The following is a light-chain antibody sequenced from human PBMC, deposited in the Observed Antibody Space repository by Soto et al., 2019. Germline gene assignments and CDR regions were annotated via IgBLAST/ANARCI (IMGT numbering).Light chain of an antibody. V-gene: IGKV3-15*01. CDR3: QQYNNWWT. J-gene: IGKJ1*01. Sequence: EIVMTQSPATLSVSPGERVTLSCRASQSVTSNLAWYQYTPGQSPRLLISGASSGATGIPARFSGSGSGTEFTLAISSLQSEDFAVYYCQQYNNWWTFGQGTKVDI. CDR1: QSVTSN. CDR2: GAS.